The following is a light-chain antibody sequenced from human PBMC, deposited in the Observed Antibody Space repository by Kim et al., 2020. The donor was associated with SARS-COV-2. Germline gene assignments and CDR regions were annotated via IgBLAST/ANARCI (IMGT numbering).Light chain of an antibody. CDR2: GAS. CDR1: ESMSSY. J-gene: IGKJ2*01. Sequence: SAAMGDSVTISCRASESMSSYLKWYEQKPGRAPNLVIYGASSLQSGVPSRLRGWISETDFTLTINSLQPEDFAVYYCQQRSSTPYTFGQETKLEI. CDR3: QQRSSTPYT. V-gene: IGKV1-39*01.